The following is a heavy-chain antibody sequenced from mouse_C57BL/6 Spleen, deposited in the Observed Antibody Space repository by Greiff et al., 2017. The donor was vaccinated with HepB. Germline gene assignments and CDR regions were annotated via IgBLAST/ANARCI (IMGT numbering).Heavy chain of an antibody. Sequence: SGAELVRPGASVTLSCKASGYTFTDYEMHWVKQTPVHGLEWIGAIDPETGGTAYNQKFKGKAILTADKSSSTAYMELRSLTSEDSAVYYCTKSRGYWGQGTTLTVSS. CDR2: IDPETGGT. D-gene: IGHD1-1*01. V-gene: IGHV1-15*01. J-gene: IGHJ2*01. CDR1: GYTFTDYE. CDR3: TKSRGY.